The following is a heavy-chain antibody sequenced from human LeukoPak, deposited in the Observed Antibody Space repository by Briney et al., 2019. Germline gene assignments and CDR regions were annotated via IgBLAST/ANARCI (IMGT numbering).Heavy chain of an antibody. CDR1: GFTFSSYA. CDR3: ATLMGAAGPNYFDY. V-gene: IGHV3-23*01. Sequence: GRSLRLSCAASGFTFSSYAMSWVRQAPGKGLEWVSAISGSGGSTYYADSVKGRFTISRDNSKNTLYLQMNSLRAEDTAVYYCATLMGAAGPNYFDYWGQGTLVTVSS. CDR2: ISGSGGST. J-gene: IGHJ4*02. D-gene: IGHD6-13*01.